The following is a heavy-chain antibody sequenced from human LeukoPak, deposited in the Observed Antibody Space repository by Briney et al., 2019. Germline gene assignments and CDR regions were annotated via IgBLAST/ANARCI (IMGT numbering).Heavy chain of an antibody. Sequence: PGGSLRLSCATSGFTFDDYAMHWVRQAPGKGLKWVSGISWNSGSIGYADSVKGRFTISRDNAKNSLYLQMNSLRAEDTALYYCAKDRGLEQQLAEGFDYWGQRTPVTVSS. CDR1: GFTFDDYA. J-gene: IGHJ4*02. D-gene: IGHD6-13*01. CDR2: ISWNSGSI. V-gene: IGHV3-9*01. CDR3: AKDRGLEQQLAEGFDY.